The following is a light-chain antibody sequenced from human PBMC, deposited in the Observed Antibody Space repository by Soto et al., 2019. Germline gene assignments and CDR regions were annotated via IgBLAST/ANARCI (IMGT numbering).Light chain of an antibody. CDR2: GAS. J-gene: IGKJ2*01. V-gene: IGKV3-20*01. CDR1: QTLTSTY. CDR3: QQYGSSPYT. Sequence: ETVVTQSPGTLSLSPGERATLSCRTSQTLTSTYLTWFQHKPGQAPRLLIYGASSRATGIPDRFSGSGSGTDFTLTISKLEPEDSAVYYCQQYGSSPYTFGQGTKLEIK.